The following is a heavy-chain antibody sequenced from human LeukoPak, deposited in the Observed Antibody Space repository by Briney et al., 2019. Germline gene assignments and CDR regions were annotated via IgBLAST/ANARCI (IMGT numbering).Heavy chain of an antibody. D-gene: IGHD1-1*01. Sequence: PGGSLRLSCAASGFTFSDYGMHWVRQAPGKGLEWVTFITYDGGNKYYADSVKGRFTISRDNSKNTLYLQMNSLRPEDTAVYYCAKEGTMSSGTRDFDYWGQGTLVTVSS. CDR2: ITYDGGNK. J-gene: IGHJ4*02. CDR1: GFTFSDYG. CDR3: AKEGTMSSGTRDFDY. V-gene: IGHV3-30*02.